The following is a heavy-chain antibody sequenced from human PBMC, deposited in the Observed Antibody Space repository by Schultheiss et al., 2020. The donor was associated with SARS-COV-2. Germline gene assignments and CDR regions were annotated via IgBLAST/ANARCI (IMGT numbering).Heavy chain of an antibody. V-gene: IGHV3-30-3*01. D-gene: IGHD6-13*01. CDR1: GFTFDDYA. CDR3: SAAGNLGVY. J-gene: IGHJ4*02. Sequence: GGSLRLSCAASGFTFDDYAMHWVRQAPGKGLEWVAVISYDGSNKYYADSVKGRFTISRDNSKNTLYLQMNSLRAEDTAVYYCSAAGNLGVYWGQGTLVTVSS. CDR2: ISYDGSNK.